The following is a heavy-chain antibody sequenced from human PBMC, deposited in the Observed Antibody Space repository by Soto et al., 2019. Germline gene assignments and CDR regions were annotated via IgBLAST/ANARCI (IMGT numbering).Heavy chain of an antibody. CDR3: AKNGQPPYYYYGLDV. V-gene: IGHV1-18*01. D-gene: IGHD2-8*01. Sequence: QGHLVQSGAEVKKPGTSVKVSCKASGCTFTRYGISWVRQAPGQGLEWMGWISGYNGDTNYAQNLQGRVTMTIDTSTSTAYMELRSLTSDDTAVYYCAKNGQPPYYYYGLDVWVQGTTVTVSS. J-gene: IGHJ6*02. CDR2: ISGYNGDT. CDR1: GCTFTRYG.